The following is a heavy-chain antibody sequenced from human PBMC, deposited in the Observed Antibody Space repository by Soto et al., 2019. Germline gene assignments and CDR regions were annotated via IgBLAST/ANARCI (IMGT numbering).Heavy chain of an antibody. Sequence: SETLSLTCTVSGDSISSSNYFWGWIRQPPGKGLEWIGTIFYSGSTYYNPSLKSRVTISVDRSKNQFSLKLSSVTAADTAVYYCASVPGPSGQGTLVTVSS. CDR1: GDSISSSNYF. CDR3: ASVPGP. V-gene: IGHV4-39*07. CDR2: IFYSGST. J-gene: IGHJ5*02. D-gene: IGHD3-10*01.